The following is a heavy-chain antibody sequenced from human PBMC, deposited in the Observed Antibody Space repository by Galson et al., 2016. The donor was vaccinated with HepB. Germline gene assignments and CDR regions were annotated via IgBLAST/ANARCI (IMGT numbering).Heavy chain of an antibody. J-gene: IGHJ4*02. CDR2: IRGSGPDT. D-gene: IGHD6-19*01. Sequence: SLRLSCAASGFTFSSYGMSWVRLAPGKGLEWVSGIRGSGPDTNYADSVKGRFTISRDNSKNMVYLQMNSLRVDDTAVYYCAKDLFAVMDWGQGTLVTVSS. CDR3: AKDLFAVMD. CDR1: GFTFSSYG. V-gene: IGHV3-23*01.